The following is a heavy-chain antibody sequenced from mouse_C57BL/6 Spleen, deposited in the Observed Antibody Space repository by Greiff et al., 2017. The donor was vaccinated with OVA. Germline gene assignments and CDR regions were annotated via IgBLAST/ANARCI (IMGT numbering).Heavy chain of an antibody. Sequence: VQLHQSGPELVKPGASVKISCKASGYTFTDYYMNWVKQSHGKSLEWIGDINPNNGGPSYNQKFKGKATLTVDKSSSTAYMELRSLTSDDSAVYYCARRGDYYGSSYWFAYWGQGTLVTVSA. CDR2: INPNNGGP. D-gene: IGHD1-1*01. CDR3: ARRGDYYGSSYWFAY. CDR1: GYTFTDYY. J-gene: IGHJ3*01. V-gene: IGHV1-26*01.